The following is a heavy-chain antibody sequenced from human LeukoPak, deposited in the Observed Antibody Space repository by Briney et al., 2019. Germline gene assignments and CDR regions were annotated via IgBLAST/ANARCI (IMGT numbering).Heavy chain of an antibody. CDR1: GYTFSNYD. Sequence: RASVKVSCKASGYTFSNYDINWVRQAPGQGLEWMGWMNPNSGNTGLAQKFQGRVTITRNTSVTTAYMELRSLRSEDTAVYYCAREVQAYDFWSTDYFMDVWGKGTTVTVSS. CDR3: AREVQAYDFWSTDYFMDV. CDR2: MNPNSGNT. J-gene: IGHJ6*03. V-gene: IGHV1-8*03. D-gene: IGHD3-3*01.